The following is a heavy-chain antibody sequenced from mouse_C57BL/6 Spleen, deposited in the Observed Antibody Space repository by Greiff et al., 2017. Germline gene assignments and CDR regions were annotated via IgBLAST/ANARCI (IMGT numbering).Heavy chain of an antibody. Sequence: QVQLQQPGAELVMPGASVKLSCKASGYTFTSYWMHWVKQRPGQGLEWIGEIDPSDSYPNYHQKFKGKSTLTVDKSSSTAYMQLSSLTSEDSAVYYCARGYYFDYWGQGTTLTVSS. CDR2: IDPSDSYP. V-gene: IGHV1-69*01. CDR3: ARGYYFDY. CDR1: GYTFTSYW. J-gene: IGHJ2*01.